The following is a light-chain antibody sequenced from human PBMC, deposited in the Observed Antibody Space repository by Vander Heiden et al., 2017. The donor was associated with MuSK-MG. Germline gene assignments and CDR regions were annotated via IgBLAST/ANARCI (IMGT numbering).Light chain of an antibody. CDR3: NSRDSSGKR. J-gene: IGLJ2*01. V-gene: IGLV3-19*01. CDR1: RIRSYY. Sequence: SSELTQDPAVSVALGQAVRITCPGDRIRSYYASWDQQKPGQAHVLVIYGKNNRPSGSQDRFSGSSSGNTAAWTITGAQEEDEDDYYCNSRDSSGKRFGGGTKLTVL. CDR2: GKN.